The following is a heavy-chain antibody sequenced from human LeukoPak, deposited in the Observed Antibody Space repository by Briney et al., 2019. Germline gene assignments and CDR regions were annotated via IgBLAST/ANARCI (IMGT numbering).Heavy chain of an antibody. CDR1: GGSISSGSYY. J-gene: IGHJ6*03. CDR2: IYTSGST. CDR3: ARDRRYDFWSGEWEGHYYYMDV. D-gene: IGHD3-3*01. V-gene: IGHV4-61*02. Sequence: SETLSLTCTVSGGSISSGSYYWSWIRQPAGKGLEWIGRIYTSGSTNYNPSLNSRVTISVDTSKNQFSLKLSSVTAADTAVYYCARDRRYDFWSGEWEGHYYYMDVWGKGTTVTVSS.